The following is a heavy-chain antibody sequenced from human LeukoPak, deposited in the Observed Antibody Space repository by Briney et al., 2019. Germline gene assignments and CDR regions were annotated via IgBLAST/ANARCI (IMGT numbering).Heavy chain of an antibody. Sequence: GGSLRLSCAASGFTFSSYTMNWVRQAPGKGLGWVSSITSSSSYIYYADSVRGRFTISRDNAKSSLYLQMNSLRAEDTAIYYCARDPGVGASPYFDYWGQGTLVTVSS. D-gene: IGHD1-26*01. CDR3: ARDPGVGASPYFDY. J-gene: IGHJ4*02. V-gene: IGHV3-21*01. CDR1: GFTFSSYT. CDR2: ITSSSSYI.